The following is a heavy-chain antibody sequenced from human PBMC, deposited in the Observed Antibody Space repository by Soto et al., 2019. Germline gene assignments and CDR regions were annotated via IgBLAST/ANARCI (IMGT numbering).Heavy chain of an antibody. J-gene: IGHJ6*03. CDR2: IYPGDSDT. D-gene: IGHD2-15*01. Sequence: PGEALNISCKGSGYSFTSYWIGWVRQMPGKGLEWMGIIYPGDSDTRYSPSFQGQVTISADKSISTAYLQWSSLKASDTAMYYCASNSGYCSGGSCPYYYYYYMDVWGKGTTVTVSS. CDR3: ASNSGYCSGGSCPYYYYYYMDV. V-gene: IGHV5-51*01. CDR1: GYSFTSYW.